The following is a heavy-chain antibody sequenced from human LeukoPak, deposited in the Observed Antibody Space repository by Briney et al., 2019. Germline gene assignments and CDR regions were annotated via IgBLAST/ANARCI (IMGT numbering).Heavy chain of an antibody. CDR2: INHSGST. CDR1: GGSFSGYY. V-gene: IGHV4-34*01. Sequence: SETLSLTCAVYGGSFSGYYWSWIRQPPGKGLEWIGEINHSGSTNYNPSLKSRATISVDTSKNQFSLKLSSVTAADTAVYYCARAGRWYGENNWFDPWGQGTLVTVSS. CDR3: ARAGRWYGENNWFDP. D-gene: IGHD4-17*01. J-gene: IGHJ5*02.